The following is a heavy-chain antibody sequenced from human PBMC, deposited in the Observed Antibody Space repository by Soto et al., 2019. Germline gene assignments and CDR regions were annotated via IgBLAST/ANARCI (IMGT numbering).Heavy chain of an antibody. CDR2: IHYSGET. CDR3: ERRPALRDHGWFDP. D-gene: IGHD4-17*01. Sequence: PSETLSLTCTVSGGSIISTFYYWGWLRQPPGRGLEWIANIHYSGETHYSPSLKSRVAISVDTSKSQFSLTLDSVTAADTAVYYCERRPALRDHGWFDPWGQGILVTVSS. J-gene: IGHJ5*02. V-gene: IGHV4-39*01. CDR1: GGSIISTFYY.